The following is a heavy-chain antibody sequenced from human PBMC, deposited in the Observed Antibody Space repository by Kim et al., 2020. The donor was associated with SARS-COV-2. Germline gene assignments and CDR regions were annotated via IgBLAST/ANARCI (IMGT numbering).Heavy chain of an antibody. D-gene: IGHD2-15*01. Sequence: SETLSLTCTVSGGSISSGGYYWSWIRQHPGKGLEWIGYIYYSGSTYYNPSLKSRVTISVDTSKNQFSLKLSSVTAADTAVYYCARVVGYIVVVVAGSHDYGDPYYFDYWGQGTLVTVSS. CDR2: IYYSGST. V-gene: IGHV4-31*03. J-gene: IGHJ4*02. CDR1: GGSISSGGYY. CDR3: ARVVGYIVVVVAGSHDYGDPYYFDY.